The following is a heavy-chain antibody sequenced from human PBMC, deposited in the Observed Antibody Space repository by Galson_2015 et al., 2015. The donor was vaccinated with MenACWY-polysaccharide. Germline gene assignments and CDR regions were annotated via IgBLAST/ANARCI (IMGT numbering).Heavy chain of an antibody. CDR1: GGTFSSYA. D-gene: IGHD3-10*01. J-gene: IGHJ5*02. CDR2: IIPIFGTA. Sequence: SVKVSCKASGGTFSSYAISWVRQAPGQGLEWMGGIIPIFGTANYAQKFQGRVTITADESTSTAYMELSSLRSEDTAVYYCARALITMVRGVMKVGWFDPWGQGTLVTVSS. CDR3: ARALITMVRGVMKVGWFDP. V-gene: IGHV1-69*13.